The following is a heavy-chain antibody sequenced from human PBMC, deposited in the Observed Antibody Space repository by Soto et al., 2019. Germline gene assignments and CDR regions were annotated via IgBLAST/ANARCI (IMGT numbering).Heavy chain of an antibody. CDR3: AREKGYISGPKNFDY. V-gene: IGHV4-30-4*01. D-gene: IGHD5-12*01. CDR1: GASICSGDYF. J-gene: IGHJ4*02. CDR2: IYDSGSS. Sequence: ASETLSLTCTVSGASICSGDYFWSWIRQSPGKGLEWIGYIYDSGSSYYNPSLKSRVTMSVDTSKNQFSLKLRSATAADTAVYYCAREKGYISGPKNFDYWGQGTLVTVSS.